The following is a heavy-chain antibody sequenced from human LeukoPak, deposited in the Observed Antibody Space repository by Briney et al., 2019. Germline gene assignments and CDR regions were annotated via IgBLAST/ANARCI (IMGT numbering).Heavy chain of an antibody. CDR3: ATHSSDYGDYTIEY. Sequence: GGSLRLSCAPSGFTFSDYYMSWIRQAPGKGLEWVSDISSSGSTIYYADSVKGRFTISRDNAKNSLYLQMNSLRAEDTAVYYCATHSSDYGDYTIEYWGQGTLVTVSS. V-gene: IGHV3-11*01. J-gene: IGHJ4*02. CDR1: GFTFSDYY. CDR2: ISSSGSTI. D-gene: IGHD4-17*01.